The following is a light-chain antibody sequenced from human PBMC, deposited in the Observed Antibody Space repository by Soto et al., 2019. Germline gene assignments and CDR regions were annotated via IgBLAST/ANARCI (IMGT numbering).Light chain of an antibody. CDR2: GAS. Sequence: DIVMTQSPATLSVSPGERATLSCRASQSVSNNLAWYQKKPGQAPRLLIYGASTRATGIPARFSGSGSGTEFTLTISSLQSEDFAFYYCKQYNNWWTFGQGTRVDIK. CDR1: QSVSNN. J-gene: IGKJ1*01. V-gene: IGKV3-15*01. CDR3: KQYNNWWT.